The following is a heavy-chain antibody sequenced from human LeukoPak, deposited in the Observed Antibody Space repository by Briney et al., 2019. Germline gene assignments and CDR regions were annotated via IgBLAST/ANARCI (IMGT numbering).Heavy chain of an antibody. CDR2: IYYSGST. Sequence: SETLSLTCTVSGGSISSSSYYWGWIRQPPGKGLEWIGRIYYSGSTYYNPSLKSRVTISVDTSKNQFSLKLSSVTAADTAVYYCVRQNDILTGYYQFDYWGQGTLVTVSS. CDR1: GGSISSSSYY. CDR3: VRQNDILTGYYQFDY. V-gene: IGHV4-39*01. D-gene: IGHD3-9*01. J-gene: IGHJ4*02.